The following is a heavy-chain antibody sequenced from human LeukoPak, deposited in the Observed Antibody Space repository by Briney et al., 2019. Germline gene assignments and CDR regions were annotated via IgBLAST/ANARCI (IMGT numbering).Heavy chain of an antibody. D-gene: IGHD3-10*01. J-gene: IGHJ6*02. Sequence: GGSLRLSCAASGFTFSSYGMHWVRQAPGKGLEWLAVIWYDGSNKYYADSVKGRFTISRDDSKKTVYLQMNSLRAKDTAVYYCAKDLISMVRGSAMDVWGQGTTVTVSS. CDR3: AKDLISMVRGSAMDV. CDR1: GFTFSSYG. CDR2: IWYDGSNK. V-gene: IGHV3-30*02.